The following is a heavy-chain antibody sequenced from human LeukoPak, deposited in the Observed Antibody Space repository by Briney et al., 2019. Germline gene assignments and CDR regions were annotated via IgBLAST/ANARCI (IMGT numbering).Heavy chain of an antibody. CDR2: IYYSGST. CDR1: GDSINSNNYY. V-gene: IGHV4-39*01. CDR3: ASIVGAAYYFDY. D-gene: IGHD1-26*01. Sequence: SETLSLTCTVSGDSINSNNYYWGWIRQPPGKGLEWIGSIYYSGSTYYNPSLKSRVTISVDTSKNQFSLKLSSVTAADTAVYYCASIVGAAYYFDYWGQGTLVTVSS. J-gene: IGHJ4*02.